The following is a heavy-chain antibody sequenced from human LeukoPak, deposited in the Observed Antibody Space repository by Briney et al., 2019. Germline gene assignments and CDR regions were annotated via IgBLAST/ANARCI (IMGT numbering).Heavy chain of an antibody. CDR3: ARSPFFYCSGGSCYPFDY. D-gene: IGHD2-15*01. V-gene: IGHV4-34*01. J-gene: IGHJ4*02. CDR1: GGSFSGYY. Sequence: SETLSLTCAVYGGSFSGYYRSWIRQPPGKGLEWIGEINHSGSTNYNPSLKSRVTISVDTSKNQFSLKLSSVTAADTAVYYCARSPFFYCSGGSCYPFDYWGQGTLVTVSS. CDR2: INHSGST.